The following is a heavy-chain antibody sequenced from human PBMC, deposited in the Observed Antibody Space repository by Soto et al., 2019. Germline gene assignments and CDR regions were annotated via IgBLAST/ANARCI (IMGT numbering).Heavy chain of an antibody. CDR3: ARDSKLRWD. CDR1: GFTFSSYG. D-gene: IGHD1-26*01. Sequence: GGSLRLSCAASGFTFSSYGMHWVRQAPGKGLEWVAVIWYDGSNKYYADSVKGRFTISRDNSKNTLYLQMNSLRAEDTDVYYCARDSKLRWDWGQGTLVTVSS. J-gene: IGHJ4*02. V-gene: IGHV3-33*01. CDR2: IWYDGSNK.